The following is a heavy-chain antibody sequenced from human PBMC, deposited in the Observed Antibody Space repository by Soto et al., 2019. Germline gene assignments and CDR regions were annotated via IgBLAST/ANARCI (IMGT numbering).Heavy chain of an antibody. Sequence: GGSLRLSCEASGFTFGVHWMTWVRQAPGKGLEWVASIKHDGTEEYYVDSVKGRFTIFRDNTRNAVYLQLSRLRAEDTAMYFCVRDSRGANFDYWGQGALVTVSS. V-gene: IGHV3-7*01. CDR2: IKHDGTEE. J-gene: IGHJ4*02. CDR3: VRDSRGANFDY. CDR1: GFTFGVHW. D-gene: IGHD2-15*01.